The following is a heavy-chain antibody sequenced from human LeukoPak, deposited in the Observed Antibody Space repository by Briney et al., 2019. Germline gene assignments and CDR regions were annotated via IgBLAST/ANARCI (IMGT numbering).Heavy chain of an antibody. CDR3: AKDLYYYDSSGSYSAALDI. CDR2: ISWNSGSI. Sequence: SGGSLRLSCAASGFTFDDYAMHWVRQAPGKGLEWVSGISWNSGSIGYADSVKGRFTISRDNAKNSLYLQMNSLRAEDTALYYCAKDLYYYDSSGSYSAALDIWGQGTMVTVSS. V-gene: IGHV3-9*01. D-gene: IGHD3-22*01. J-gene: IGHJ3*02. CDR1: GFTFDDYA.